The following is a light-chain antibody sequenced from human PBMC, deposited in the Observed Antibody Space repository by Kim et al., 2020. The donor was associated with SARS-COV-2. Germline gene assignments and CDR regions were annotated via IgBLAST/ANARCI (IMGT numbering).Light chain of an antibody. CDR1: KLGDKY. J-gene: IGLJ1*01. V-gene: IGLV3-1*01. Sequence: SYELTQPPSVSVSPGQTASITCSGDKLGDKYACWYQQKPGQSPVLVIYQDSKRPSGIPERFSGSNSGNTATLTISGTQATDEADYYCQAWDSSSNYVFGTGTKVTVL. CDR2: QDS. CDR3: QAWDSSSNYV.